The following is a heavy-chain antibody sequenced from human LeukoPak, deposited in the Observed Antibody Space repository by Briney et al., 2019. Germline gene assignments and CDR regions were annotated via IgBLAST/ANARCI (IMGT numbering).Heavy chain of an antibody. Sequence: GSLRLSCAASGFTFRSYAIYWVRQAPGKGLEWVSGISGSGRDTYFADSVKGRFTISRDNSKNTVFLQMDSLRAEDTAVYYCAKTTAGYSSGRYPGWPIDYWGQGTLVTVSS. D-gene: IGHD6-19*01. CDR2: ISGSGRDT. J-gene: IGHJ4*02. V-gene: IGHV3-23*01. CDR3: AKTTAGYSSGRYPGWPIDY. CDR1: GFTFRSYA.